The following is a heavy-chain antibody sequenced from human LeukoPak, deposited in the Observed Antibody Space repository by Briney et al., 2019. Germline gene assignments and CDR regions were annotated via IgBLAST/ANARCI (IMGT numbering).Heavy chain of an antibody. Sequence: GGSLRLSCAASGFTFSNYWMSWVRQAPGNGLEWVANIKEDGSEKYYVDSVRGRFTISRDNAKNSLSLQMNSLRAEDTAVYYCVRYTRRYPFDYWGQGTLVTVSS. CDR2: IKEDGSEK. J-gene: IGHJ4*02. CDR1: GFTFSNYW. D-gene: IGHD2-2*02. CDR3: VRYTRRYPFDY. V-gene: IGHV3-7*04.